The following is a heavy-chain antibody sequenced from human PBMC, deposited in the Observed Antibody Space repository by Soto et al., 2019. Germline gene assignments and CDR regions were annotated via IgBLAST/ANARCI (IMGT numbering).Heavy chain of an antibody. V-gene: IGHV1-3*01. J-gene: IGHJ4*02. CDR2: INAGNGNI. Sequence: SAKVSCKASWYTFTSSAIHWVRQAPGQGLEWMGWINAGNGNIKHSQKFQHRVTITRDTSASTAYVELSSLRLEDTAVYYCARDGAVAGDSNFDYWGQGTLVTVSS. CDR3: ARDGAVAGDSNFDY. CDR1: WYTFTSSA. D-gene: IGHD6-19*01.